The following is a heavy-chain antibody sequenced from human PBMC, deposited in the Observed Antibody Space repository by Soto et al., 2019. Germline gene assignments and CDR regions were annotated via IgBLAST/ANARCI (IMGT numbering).Heavy chain of an antibody. V-gene: IGHV6-1*01. CDR1: GDSVSINSAV. J-gene: IGHJ6*02. Sequence: SQTLSLTCVISGDSVSINSAVWNLIRQSPSSGLEWLGRTYYKSKWNNDYALSVKSRITINPDTSKNQFSLHLYSVTPEDTAVYYCTGITWFRGMDVWGQGTPVTVSS. CDR3: TGITWFRGMDV. D-gene: IGHD3-10*01. CDR2: TYYKSKWNN.